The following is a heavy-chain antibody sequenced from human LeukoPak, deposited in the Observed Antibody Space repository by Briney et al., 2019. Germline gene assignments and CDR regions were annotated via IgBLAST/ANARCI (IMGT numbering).Heavy chain of an antibody. J-gene: IGHJ4*02. D-gene: IGHD3-9*01. V-gene: IGHV3-23*01. CDR3: AKGAVAGRGVYDILTGYYPYFDY. Sequence: PGGSLRLSCAASGFTFSSYAMSWVRQAPGKGLEWVSAISGSGGSTYYADSVKGRFTISRDNSKNTLYLQMNSLRAEDTAVYYCAKGAVAGRGVYDILTGYYPYFDYWGQGTLVTVSS. CDR1: GFTFSSYA. CDR2: ISGSGGST.